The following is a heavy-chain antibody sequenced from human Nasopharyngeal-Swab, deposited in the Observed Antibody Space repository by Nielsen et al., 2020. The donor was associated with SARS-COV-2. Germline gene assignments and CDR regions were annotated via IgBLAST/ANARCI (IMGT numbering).Heavy chain of an antibody. Sequence: GESLKISCAASGFTFSSYWMSWVRQAPGKGLEWVAVISYDGSNKYYADSMKGRFTISRDNSKNTLYLQMNSLRAEDTAVYYCAKERYGDYDYGMDVWGQGTTVTVSS. J-gene: IGHJ6*02. D-gene: IGHD4-17*01. CDR3: AKERYGDYDYGMDV. CDR1: GFTFSSYW. CDR2: ISYDGSNK. V-gene: IGHV3-30*18.